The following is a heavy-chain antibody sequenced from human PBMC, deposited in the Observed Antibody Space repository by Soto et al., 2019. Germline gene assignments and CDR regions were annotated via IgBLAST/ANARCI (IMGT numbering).Heavy chain of an antibody. J-gene: IGHJ4*02. CDR1: GGSFSGYY. D-gene: IGHD6-6*01. V-gene: IGHV4-34*01. CDR2: INHSGST. CDR3: ARGLSSIAAQNRGRVYYFDY. Sequence: PSDTLSLTCAVYGGSFSGYYWSWIRQPPGKGLEWIGEINHSGSTNYNPSLKSRVTISVDTSKNQFSLKLSSVTAADTAVYYCARGLSSIAAQNRGRVYYFDYWGQGTLVTVSS.